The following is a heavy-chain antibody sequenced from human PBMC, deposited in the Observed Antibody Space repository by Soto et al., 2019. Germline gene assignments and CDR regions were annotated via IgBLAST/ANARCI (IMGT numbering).Heavy chain of an antibody. J-gene: IGHJ4*02. D-gene: IGHD3-22*01. CDR1: GFTGSSNY. V-gene: IGHV3-66*01. Sequence: PVGSLRLSCAASGFTGSSNYMSWVRQAPGKGLEWVSVIYSGGYTNYADSVKGRFIVSRDSPKNTLYLQMDSLRAEDTAVYYCAREAIIVIAAPEYYFDYWGQGTLVTSPQ. CDR2: IYSGGYT. CDR3: AREAIIVIAAPEYYFDY.